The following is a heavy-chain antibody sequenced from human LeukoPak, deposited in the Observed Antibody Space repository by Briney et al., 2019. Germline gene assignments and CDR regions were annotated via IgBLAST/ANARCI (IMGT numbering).Heavy chain of an antibody. V-gene: IGHV3-30-3*01. CDR1: GFTFSSYA. J-gene: IGHJ3*02. CDR2: ISYDGSNK. D-gene: IGHD3-3*01. Sequence: SGGSLRLSCAASGFTFSSYAMHWVRQAPGKGLEWVAVISYDGSNKYYADSVKGRFTISRDNSKNTLYLQMNSLRAEDTAVYYCARVGGHFWRRGAFDIWGQGTMVTVSS. CDR3: ARVGGHFWRRGAFDI.